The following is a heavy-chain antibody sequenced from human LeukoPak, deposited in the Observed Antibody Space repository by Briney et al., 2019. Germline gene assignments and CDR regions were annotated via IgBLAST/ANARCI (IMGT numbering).Heavy chain of an antibody. Sequence: GGSLRLSCAASGFTLDDYAMHWVRHARGEGREWGSGISWNSGSIGYADSVKGRFTISRDNAKNSLYLQMNSLRAEDTALYSCAKAQSSSWYSGAFDIWGQGTMVTVSS. J-gene: IGHJ3*02. D-gene: IGHD6-13*01. CDR2: ISWNSGSI. CDR3: AKAQSSSWYSGAFDI. CDR1: GFTLDDYA. V-gene: IGHV3-9*01.